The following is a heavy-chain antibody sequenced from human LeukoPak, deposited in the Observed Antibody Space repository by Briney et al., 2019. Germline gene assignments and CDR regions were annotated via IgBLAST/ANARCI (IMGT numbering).Heavy chain of an antibody. D-gene: IGHD3-10*01. Sequence: GGSLRLSCAASGFAFNTYAMHWVRQAPGQGLEWVALIWHDGSHKFYSNSVRGQFTISRDNSKNTVSLQMNNLRPEDTAVYYCARKIFGSGSYPAFWGQGTLVTVSS. CDR2: IWHDGSHK. V-gene: IGHV3-33*01. CDR3: ARKIFGSGSYPAF. CDR1: GFAFNTYA. J-gene: IGHJ4*02.